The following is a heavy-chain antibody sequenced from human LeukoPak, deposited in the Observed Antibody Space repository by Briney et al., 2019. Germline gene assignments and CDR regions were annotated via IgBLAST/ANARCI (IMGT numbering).Heavy chain of an antibody. V-gene: IGHV1-46*01. J-gene: IGHJ6*02. CDR1: GYTFTSHY. CDR3: ARDGVPVQVVRESGGMDV. CDR2: INPSGGST. Sequence: ASVKVSCKASGYTFTSHYMHWVRQAPGQGLEWMGIINPSGGSTSYAQKFQGRVTMTRDTSTSTVYMELSSLRSEDTAVYYCARDGVPVQVVRESGGMDVWGQGTTVTVSS. D-gene: IGHD3-22*01.